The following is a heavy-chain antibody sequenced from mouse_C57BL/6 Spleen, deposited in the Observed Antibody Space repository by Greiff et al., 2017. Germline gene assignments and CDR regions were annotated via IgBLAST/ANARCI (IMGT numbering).Heavy chain of an antibody. CDR3: AYGLKGPPGSSGDEDY. CDR2: IDPANGNT. D-gene: IGHD3-2*02. Sequence: EVQLQQSVAELVRPGASVKLSCTASGFNIKNTYMHWVKQRPEQGLEWIGRIDPANGNTKYAPKFQGKATITADTSSNTAYLQLSSLTSEDTAIYYCAYGLKGPPGSSGDEDYCGQGTTLTVSS. V-gene: IGHV14-3*01. J-gene: IGHJ2*01. CDR1: GFNIKNTY.